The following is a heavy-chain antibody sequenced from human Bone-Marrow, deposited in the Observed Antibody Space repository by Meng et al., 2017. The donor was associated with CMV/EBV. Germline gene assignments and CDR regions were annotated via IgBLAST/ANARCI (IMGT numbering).Heavy chain of an antibody. CDR2: IYYSGST. CDR3: GRVNVIGKLPYYYYGMDV. V-gene: IGHV4-59*01. J-gene: IGHJ6*02. D-gene: IGHD3-16*02. Sequence: SETLSLTCTVSGGSISSYYWSWIRQPPGKGLEWIGYIYYSGSTNYNPSLKSRVTISVDTSKNQFSLKLSSVTAADTAVYCWGRVNVIGKLPYYYYGMDVWGQGTTVTVSS. CDR1: GGSISSYY.